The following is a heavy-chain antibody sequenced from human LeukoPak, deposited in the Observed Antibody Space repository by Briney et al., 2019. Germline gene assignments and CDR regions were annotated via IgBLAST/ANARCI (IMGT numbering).Heavy chain of an antibody. Sequence: ASVKVSCKASGYTFTGYYMHWVRHAPGQGLEWMGWINPNSGGTNYAQKLQGRVTMTTDTSTSTAYMELRSLRSDDTAVYYCARVGSGTYQLVFDPWGQGTLVTVSS. J-gene: IGHJ5*02. D-gene: IGHD2-2*01. CDR2: INPNSGGT. CDR3: ARVGSGTYQLVFDP. CDR1: GYTFTGYY. V-gene: IGHV1-2*02.